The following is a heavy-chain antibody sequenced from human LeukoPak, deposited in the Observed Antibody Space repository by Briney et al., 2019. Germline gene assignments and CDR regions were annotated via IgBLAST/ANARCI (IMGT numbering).Heavy chain of an antibody. J-gene: IGHJ4*02. V-gene: IGHV3-30*04. Sequence: GGSLRLSCAASGFTFSSYAMHWVRQAPGKGLEWVAVISYDGSNKYYADSVKGRFTISRDNSKNTLYLQMNSLRAEDTAVYYCARGVLVAGGFDYWGQGTLVTVSS. CDR3: ARGVLVAGGFDY. D-gene: IGHD2-8*01. CDR2: ISYDGSNK. CDR1: GFTFSSYA.